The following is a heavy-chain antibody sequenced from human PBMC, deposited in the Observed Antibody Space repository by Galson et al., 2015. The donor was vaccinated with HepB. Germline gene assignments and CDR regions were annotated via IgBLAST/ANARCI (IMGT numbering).Heavy chain of an antibody. CDR2: IYSGGNT. J-gene: IGHJ4*02. CDR1: GFSVSSNY. Sequence: SLRLSCAVSGFSVSSNYMTWIRQAPGKGLECVAHIYSGGNTYYADSVKGRFTVSRDNSKNTLYLQMNCLRAEDAAVYYCARGLVSSSYYGDYWGQGTLVTVSS. V-gene: IGHV3-53*01. D-gene: IGHD3-22*01. CDR3: ARGLVSSSYYGDY.